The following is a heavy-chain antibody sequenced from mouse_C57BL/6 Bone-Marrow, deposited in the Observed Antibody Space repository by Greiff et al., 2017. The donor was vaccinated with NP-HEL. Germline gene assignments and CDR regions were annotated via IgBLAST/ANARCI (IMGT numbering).Heavy chain of an antibody. Sequence: QVQLQQPGAELVKPGASVKMSCKASGYTFTSYWITWVKQRPGQGLEWIGDIYPGSGSTNYNEKFKSKATLTVDTSSSTAYMQLSSLTSEDSAVYYCARCGYYYGSPWFAYWGQGTLVTVSA. CDR2: IYPGSGST. CDR1: GYTFTSYW. J-gene: IGHJ3*01. CDR3: ARCGYYYGSPWFAY. D-gene: IGHD1-1*01. V-gene: IGHV1-55*01.